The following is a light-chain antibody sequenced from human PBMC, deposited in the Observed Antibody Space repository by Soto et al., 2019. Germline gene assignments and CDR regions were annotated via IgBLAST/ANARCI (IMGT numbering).Light chain of an antibody. CDR3: QQYSARPYT. Sequence: IVMTQSPATLSVSPGDRATLSCRASQSVSSLLAWYQQKPGQAPRLLLYGASTRANGIPGRFSGSGCGTEFTLTSSSQQSEDFAVYCWQQYSARPYTFGQGTKVEI. V-gene: IGKV3-15*01. CDR1: QSVSSL. CDR2: GAS. J-gene: IGKJ2*01.